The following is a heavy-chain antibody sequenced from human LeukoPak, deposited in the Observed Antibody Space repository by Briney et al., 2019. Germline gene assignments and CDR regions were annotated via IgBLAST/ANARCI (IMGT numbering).Heavy chain of an antibody. J-gene: IGHJ3*02. V-gene: IGHV4-4*02. CDR3: ARDLGADNRAYSDPFVI. D-gene: IGHD3-22*01. CDR1: GGSISNTNW. Sequence: SETLSLTCGVSGGSISNTNWWSWVRQPPGQGLEWIGEISLTGLTHYNPSLESRVTVSLDKSKNQLSLNLNSVTPEDTAVYFCARDLGADNRAYSDPFVIWGQGTMVTVSS. CDR2: ISLTGLT.